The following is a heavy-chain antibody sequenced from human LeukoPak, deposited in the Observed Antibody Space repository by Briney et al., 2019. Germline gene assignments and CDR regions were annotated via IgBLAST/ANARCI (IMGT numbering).Heavy chain of an antibody. CDR3: ARAPRVRGVIHYYYGMDV. D-gene: IGHD3-10*01. Sequence: SVKVSCRASGGTFSSYASSWVRQAPGQGVEWRGGIIPIFGTANYAQKFQGRVTITADKSTSTAYMELSSLRSEDTAVYYCARAPRVRGVIHYYYGMDVWGKGTTVTVSS. CDR2: IIPIFGTA. CDR1: GGTFSSYA. J-gene: IGHJ6*04. V-gene: IGHV1-69*06.